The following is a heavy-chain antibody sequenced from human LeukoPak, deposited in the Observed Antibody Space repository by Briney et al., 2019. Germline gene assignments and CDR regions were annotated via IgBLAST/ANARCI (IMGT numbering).Heavy chain of an antibody. CDR1: GYTFTSYG. CDR2: ISAYNGNT. J-gene: IGHJ4*02. CDR3: ARVSDYCSGGSCPYYFDY. Sequence: ASVRVSCKASGYTFTSYGISWVRQAPGQGLEWMGWISAYNGNTNYAQKLQGRVTMTTDTSTSTAYMELRSLRSDDTAVYYCARVSDYCSGGSCPYYFDYWGQGTLVTVSS. V-gene: IGHV1-18*01. D-gene: IGHD2-15*01.